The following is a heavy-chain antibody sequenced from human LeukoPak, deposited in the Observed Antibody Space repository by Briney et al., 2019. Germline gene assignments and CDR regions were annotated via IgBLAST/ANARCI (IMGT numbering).Heavy chain of an antibody. J-gene: IGHJ6*02. V-gene: IGHV3-48*03. D-gene: IGHD1-1*01. CDR3: ARGAFNWNFDYYGMDV. CDR1: GFTFSSGE. Sequence: SGGSRRLSRAASGFTFSSGEMNRGRQAPRKGLGWVLYIGRSGSTIYYADSVKGRFNISRDNAKNSLSLQMNSLLAEDTAVYYCARGAFNWNFDYYGMDVWGQGTTVTVSS. CDR2: IGRSGSTI.